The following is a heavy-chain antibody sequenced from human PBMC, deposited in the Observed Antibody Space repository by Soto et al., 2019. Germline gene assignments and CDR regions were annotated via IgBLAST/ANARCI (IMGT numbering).Heavy chain of an antibody. CDR3: ARGGGGGLFEH. J-gene: IGHJ4*02. CDR1: GFPFSDYY. CDR2: ISPKSTYR. V-gene: IGHV3-11*06. Sequence: GGSLRLSCATSGFPFSDYYMSWIRQAPGKGLEWLSHISPKSTYRNYSDSVKGRFTISRDNTKSSLFLQMNSLGVEDTAVYYCARGGGGGLFEHWGQGVLVTVSS. D-gene: IGHD2-21*01.